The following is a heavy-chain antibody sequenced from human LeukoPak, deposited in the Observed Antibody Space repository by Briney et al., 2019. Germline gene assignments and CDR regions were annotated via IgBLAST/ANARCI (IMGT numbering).Heavy chain of an antibody. CDR2: ISAYNGNT. CDR3: ARDQWAWGSYRYPYDY. D-gene: IGHD3-16*02. J-gene: IGHJ4*02. V-gene: IGHV1-18*01. CDR1: GYSFTSHG. Sequence: ASVKVSCTASGYSFTSHGISWVRQAPGQGLEWMGWISAYNGNTNYGQKFQGRVIMTTDTSTSTAYMELRSLRSDDTAVYYCARDQWAWGSYRYPYDYWGQGTLVTVSS.